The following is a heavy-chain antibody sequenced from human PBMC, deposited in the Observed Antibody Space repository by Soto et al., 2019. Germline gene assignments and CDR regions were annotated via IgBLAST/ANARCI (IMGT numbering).Heavy chain of an antibody. J-gene: IGHJ4*02. CDR3: ARTRGYCSGGSCDALDY. V-gene: IGHV1-3*04. D-gene: IGHD2-15*01. Sequence: QVQVVQSGAGVKKPGATANVSCKASGYRFTAYDMHWVRQAPGQRLEWLGWINTATGDTKYSPSFQGRVTLTRDTSETTAHMELSGLRFEDTAVYYCARTRGYCSGGSCDALDYWGQGTLVTVSS. CDR1: GYRFTAYD. CDR2: INTATGDT.